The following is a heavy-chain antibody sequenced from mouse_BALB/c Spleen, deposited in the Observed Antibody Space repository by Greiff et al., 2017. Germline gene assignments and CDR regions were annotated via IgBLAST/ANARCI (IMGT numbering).Heavy chain of an antibody. J-gene: IGHJ4*01. D-gene: IGHD1-1*01. CDR1: GYTFTSYW. Sequence: QVQLQQSGAELARPGASVKLSCKASGYTFTSYWMQWVKQRPGQGLEWIGAIYPGDGGTRYTQKFKGKATLTADKSSSTAYMQLSSLASEDSAVYYCARRRDYYGSNYAMDYWGQGTSVTVSS. CDR3: ARRRDYYGSNYAMDY. CDR2: IYPGDGGT. V-gene: IGHV1-87*01.